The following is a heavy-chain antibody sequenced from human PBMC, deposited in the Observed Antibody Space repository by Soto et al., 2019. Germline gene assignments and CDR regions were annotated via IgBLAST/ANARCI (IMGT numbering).Heavy chain of an antibody. CDR3: EKVGGSYYDFWSGYYPNYYYYYGMDV. D-gene: IGHD3-3*01. J-gene: IGHJ6*01. V-gene: IGHV3-30*18. CDR2: ISYDGSNK. Sequence: QVQLVESGGGVVQPGRSLRLSCAASGFTFSSYGMHWVRQAPGKGLEWVAVISYDGSNKYYADSVKGRFTISRDNSKNTLHLQMHSRRVEDTAVYYCEKVGGSYYDFWSGYYPNYYYYYGMDVWGPGTTVTVSS. CDR1: GFTFSSYG.